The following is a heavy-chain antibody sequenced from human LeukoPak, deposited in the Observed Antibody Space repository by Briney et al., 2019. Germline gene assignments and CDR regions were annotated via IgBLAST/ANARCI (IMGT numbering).Heavy chain of an antibody. Sequence: ASVTVSFKASGYTFTIYAMNWVRQAPGQGLEWMGWINTNTGNPTYSQGFTGRFVFSLDTSVSTAYLQISSLKAEDTAVYYCARDPGYCSGGSCDYFDYWGQGTLVTVSS. CDR3: ARDPGYCSGGSCDYFDY. CDR2: INTNTGNP. V-gene: IGHV7-4-1*02. D-gene: IGHD2-15*01. J-gene: IGHJ4*02. CDR1: GYTFTIYA.